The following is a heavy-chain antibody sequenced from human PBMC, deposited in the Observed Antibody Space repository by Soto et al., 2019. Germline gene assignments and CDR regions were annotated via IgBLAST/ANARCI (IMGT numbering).Heavy chain of an antibody. Sequence: QVQLVQSGAEVKKPGSSVKVSCKASGGTFSSYTISWVRQAPGQGLEWMGRIIPILGIANYAQKFQGRVTLTGAKATSTADMERSSLRSAGTAGYYCAGGGYCSSTSCYAGGYYYGMDVWGQGTTVTVSS. CDR1: GGTFSSYT. J-gene: IGHJ6*02. CDR2: IIPILGIA. CDR3: AGGGYCSSTSCYAGGYYYGMDV. D-gene: IGHD2-2*01. V-gene: IGHV1-69*02.